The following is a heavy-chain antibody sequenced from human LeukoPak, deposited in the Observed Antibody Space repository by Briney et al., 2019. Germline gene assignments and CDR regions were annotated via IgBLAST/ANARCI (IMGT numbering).Heavy chain of an antibody. D-gene: IGHD3-22*01. CDR1: GFTFSDYY. V-gene: IGHV3-11*01. CDR3: ARDDSSGPYYLDY. CDR2: ISSSGSTI. J-gene: IGHJ4*02. Sequence: GGSLRLSCAASGFTFSDYYMSWIRQAPGKGLEWVSYISSSGSTIYYADSVKGRFTISRDNAKNSLYLQMNSLRAEDTAVYYCARDDSSGPYYLDYWGQGTLVTVSS.